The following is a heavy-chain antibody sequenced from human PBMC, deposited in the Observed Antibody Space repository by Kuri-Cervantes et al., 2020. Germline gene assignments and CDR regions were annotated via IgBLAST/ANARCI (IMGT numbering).Heavy chain of an antibody. CDR2: IIPILGIA. J-gene: IGHJ5*02. Sequence: SVKVSCKASGYTFTSHDINWVRQAPGQGLEWMGRIIPILGIANYAQKFQGRVTITADKSTSTAYMELRSLRSDDTAVYYCARWSSSDNWFDPWGQGTLVTASS. CDR3: ARWSSSDNWFDP. D-gene: IGHD6-6*01. V-gene: IGHV1-69*04. CDR1: GYTFTSHD.